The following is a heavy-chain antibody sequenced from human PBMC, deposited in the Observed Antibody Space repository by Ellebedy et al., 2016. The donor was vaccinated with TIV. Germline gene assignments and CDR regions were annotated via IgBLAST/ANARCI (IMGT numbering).Heavy chain of an antibody. V-gene: IGHV4-4*02. CDR3: AIALKMPLLAGRLRNCFDP. Sequence: SCAVSGGSISSSNWWSWVRQPPGKGLEWIGEIYHSGSTNYNPSLKSRVTISVDKSKNQFSLKLSSVPAADTAVYYCAIALKMPLLAGRLRNCFDPWGQGTLVTVSS. J-gene: IGHJ5*02. CDR1: GGSISSSNW. D-gene: IGHD3-3*02. CDR2: IYHSGST.